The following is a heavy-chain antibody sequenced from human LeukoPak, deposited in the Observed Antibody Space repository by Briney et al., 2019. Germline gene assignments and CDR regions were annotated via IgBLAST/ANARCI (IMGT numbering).Heavy chain of an antibody. V-gene: IGHV3-13*01. D-gene: IGHD1-26*01. Sequence: GGSLRLSCAASGFTLSSYAMHWVRHPAGKGLEWVSAIGTAGDTFYPGSVKGRFTISRENAKKSLFLQMNSLRAEDTAVYYCARQNTPHGSFDYWGQGTLVTVSS. J-gene: IGHJ4*02. CDR2: IGTAGDT. CDR3: ARQNTPHGSFDY. CDR1: GFTLSSYA.